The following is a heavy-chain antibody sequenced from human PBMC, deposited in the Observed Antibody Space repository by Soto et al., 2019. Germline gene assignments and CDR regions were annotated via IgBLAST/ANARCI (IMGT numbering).Heavy chain of an antibody. J-gene: IGHJ6*02. CDR1: GYTFTGYY. V-gene: IGHV1-2*04. CDR3: ARDQARNSDGRDV. CDR2: INPNSGGT. D-gene: IGHD1-7*01. Sequence: GASVKVSFKASGYTFTGYYMHWVRQAPGQGLEWMGWINPNSGGTNYAQKFQGWVTMTRDTSISTAYMELSRLRSDDTAVYYCARDQARNSDGRDVWGQGTTVTVSS.